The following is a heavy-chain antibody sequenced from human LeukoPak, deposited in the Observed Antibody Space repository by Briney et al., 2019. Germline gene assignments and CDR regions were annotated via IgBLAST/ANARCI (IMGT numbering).Heavy chain of an antibody. D-gene: IGHD3-10*01. V-gene: IGHV1-69*13. CDR1: GGTFSSYA. J-gene: IGHJ3*02. Sequence: SVKVSCKASGGTFSSYAISWVRQAPGQGLEWMGGIIPIFGTANYAQKFQGRVTITADESTSTAYMELSSLRSEDTAVYYCARGESGRYYGSGGLNAFDIWGQGTMVTVSS. CDR2: IIPIFGTA. CDR3: ARGESGRYYGSGGLNAFDI.